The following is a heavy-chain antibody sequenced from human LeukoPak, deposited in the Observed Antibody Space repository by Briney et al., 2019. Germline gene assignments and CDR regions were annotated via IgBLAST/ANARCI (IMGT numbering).Heavy chain of an antibody. D-gene: IGHD3-22*01. J-gene: IGHJ4*02. V-gene: IGHV4-59*05. Sequence: PSETLSLTCTVSGGSISSYYWSWIRQPAGKGLEWIGSIYYSGSTYYNPSLKSRVTISVDTSKNQFSLKLSSVTAADTAVYYCARPGYYDSSGYPTDWGQGTLVTVSS. CDR2: IYYSGST. CDR3: ARPGYYDSSGYPTD. CDR1: GGSISSYY.